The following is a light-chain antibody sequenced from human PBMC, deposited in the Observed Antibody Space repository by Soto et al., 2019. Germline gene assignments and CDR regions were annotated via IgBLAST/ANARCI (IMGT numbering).Light chain of an antibody. CDR2: DIS. V-gene: IGKV3-11*01. Sequence: EIVLTQSPATLSVSPGERATLSCRASQSVSKILTWYQQKPGQPPILLMYDISTRAAGIPARFSGSGSGTDFTLTISSLEPEDFAVYFCEQCTNGPPCTFGQGTKLDIK. J-gene: IGKJ2*02. CDR1: QSVSKI. CDR3: EQCTNGPPCT.